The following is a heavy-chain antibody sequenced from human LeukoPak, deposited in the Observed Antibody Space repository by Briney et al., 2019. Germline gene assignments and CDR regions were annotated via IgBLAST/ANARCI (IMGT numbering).Heavy chain of an antibody. CDR3: ARDPQYCSGGSCYPFDY. D-gene: IGHD2-15*01. J-gene: IGHJ4*02. CDR2: IISSSSYI. Sequence: PGGSLRLSCAASGFTFSSYAMSWVRQAPGKGLEWVSSIISSSSYIYYADSVKGRFTISIDNAKNSLYLQMNSLRAEDTAVYYCARDPQYCSGGSCYPFDYWGQGTLVTVSS. CDR1: GFTFSSYA. V-gene: IGHV3-21*01.